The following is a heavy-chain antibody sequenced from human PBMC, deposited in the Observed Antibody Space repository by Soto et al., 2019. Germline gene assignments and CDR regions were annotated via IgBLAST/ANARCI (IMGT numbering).Heavy chain of an antibody. D-gene: IGHD1-26*01. CDR2: ISYDGSNK. CDR1: GFTFSSYA. J-gene: IGHJ4*02. CDR3: ARDIGRLQGLDY. V-gene: IGHV3-30-3*01. Sequence: GGSLRLSCAASGFTFSSYAMHWVRQAPGKGLEWVAVISYDGSNKYYADSVKGRFTISRDNSKNTLYLQMNSLRAEDTAVYYCARDIGRLQGLDYWGQGT.